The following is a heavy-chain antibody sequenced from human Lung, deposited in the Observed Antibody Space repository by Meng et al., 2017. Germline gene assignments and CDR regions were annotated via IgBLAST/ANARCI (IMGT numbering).Heavy chain of an antibody. D-gene: IGHD6-13*01. Sequence: VQLVQSGSELKKPGALVKVPCDASAYNFSRYRMHWGRQAPGQGFEWMGWINTDTGKPTYAQGFTGRFVFSLDTSVRTAYLQISSLKAEETAVYYCARDRGSSGWSNWFDPWGQGTLVTVSS. CDR1: AYNFSRYR. V-gene: IGHV7-4-1*02. CDR3: ARDRGSSGWSNWFDP. J-gene: IGHJ5*02. CDR2: INTDTGKP.